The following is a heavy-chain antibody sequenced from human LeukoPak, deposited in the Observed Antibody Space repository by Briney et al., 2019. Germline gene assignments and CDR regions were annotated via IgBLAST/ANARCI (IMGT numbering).Heavy chain of an antibody. CDR3: ARGGRFLEWFRPRDYYYYMDV. CDR2: INHSGST. J-gene: IGHJ6*03. D-gene: IGHD3-3*01. CDR1: GGSFSGYY. Sequence: SETLSLTCAGYGGSFSGYYWSWLRQPPGKGLEWIGEINHSGSTNYKPSLKSRVTISVDTSKNQFSLKLSSVTAADTAVYYCARGGRFLEWFRPRDYYYYMDVWGKGTTVTVSS. V-gene: IGHV4-34*01.